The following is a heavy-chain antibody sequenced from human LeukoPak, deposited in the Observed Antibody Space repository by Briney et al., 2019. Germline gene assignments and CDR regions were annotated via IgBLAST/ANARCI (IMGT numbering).Heavy chain of an antibody. Sequence: SETLSLTCAVYGGSFSGYYWSWIRQPPGKGLEWIGEINHSGSTNYNPSLKSRVTISVDTSKNQFSLMLSSVTAADTAVYYCARDRCSSTSCYTRVHLGFDPWGQGTLVTVSS. D-gene: IGHD2-2*02. CDR3: ARDRCSSTSCYTRVHLGFDP. V-gene: IGHV4-34*01. CDR2: INHSGST. CDR1: GGSFSGYY. J-gene: IGHJ5*02.